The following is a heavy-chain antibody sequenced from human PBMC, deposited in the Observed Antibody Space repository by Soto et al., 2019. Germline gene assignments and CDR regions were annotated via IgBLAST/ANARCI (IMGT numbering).Heavy chain of an antibody. Sequence: ASVKVSCKASGYTFTDYFIHWVRQAPGQGFEWMGWINPKSRGTNYAQKFQGRVTMTRDTSNSTAYMELRGLKSDDTAVYYCARVKMKAGKWFDHWGQGTLVTVSS. CDR3: ARVKMKAGKWFDH. V-gene: IGHV1-2*02. CDR2: INPKSRGT. CDR1: GYTFTDYF. J-gene: IGHJ5*02.